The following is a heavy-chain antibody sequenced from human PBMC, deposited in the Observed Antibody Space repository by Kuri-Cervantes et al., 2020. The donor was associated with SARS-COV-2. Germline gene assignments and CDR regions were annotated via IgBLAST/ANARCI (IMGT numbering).Heavy chain of an antibody. V-gene: IGHV3-30*03. CDR2: ISYDGSNK. J-gene: IGHJ5*02. Sequence: GESLKISCAASGFTFSSYGMHWVRQAPGKGLEWVAVISYDGSNKYYADSVKGRFTISRDNSKNTLYLQMNSLRAEDTAVYYCARAHRNGQRLNWFDPWGQGTLVTVSS. CDR1: GFTFSSYG. D-gene: IGHD6-25*01. CDR3: ARAHRNGQRLNWFDP.